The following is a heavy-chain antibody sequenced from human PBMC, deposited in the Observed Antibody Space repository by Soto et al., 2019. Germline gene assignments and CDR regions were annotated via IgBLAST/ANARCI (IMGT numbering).Heavy chain of an antibody. Sequence: PGGSLRLSWAASGFTFISYGMHWVRQAPGKGLEGVAVIWYDGSNKYYADSVKGRFTISRDNSKNTLYLQMNSLRAEDTAVYYCARDGPYSSSSRLADYYYYMDVWGKGTTVTVSS. CDR1: GFTFISYG. V-gene: IGHV3-33*01. J-gene: IGHJ6*03. CDR2: IWYDGSNK. CDR3: ARDGPYSSSSRLADYYYYMDV. D-gene: IGHD6-6*01.